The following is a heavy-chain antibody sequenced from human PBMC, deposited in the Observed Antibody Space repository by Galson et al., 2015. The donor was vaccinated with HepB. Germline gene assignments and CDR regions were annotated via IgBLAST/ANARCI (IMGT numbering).Heavy chain of an antibody. CDR2: ISYDGSNE. CDR3: YCSGGSCNWFDP. V-gene: IGHV3-30*03. D-gene: IGHD2-15*01. J-gene: IGHJ5*02. CDR1: GFAFSSYG. Sequence: SLRLSCAASGFAFSSYGMHWVRQAPGKGLEWVAVISYDGSNEYYADSVKGRFTISRDNSKNTLYLQMNSLRAEDTAVYYCYCSGGSCNWFDPWGQGTLVTVSS.